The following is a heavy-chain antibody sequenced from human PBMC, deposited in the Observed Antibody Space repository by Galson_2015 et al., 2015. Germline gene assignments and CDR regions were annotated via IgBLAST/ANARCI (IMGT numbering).Heavy chain of an antibody. CDR3: ARGRPHHSSGWWDY. Sequence: SLRLSCAASGFTLSSYGMHWVRQAPGKGLEWVAVIWYDGSNKYYADSVKGRFTISRDNSKNTLYLQMNSLRAEDTAVYYCARGRPHHSSGWWDYWGQGTLVTVSS. CDR1: GFTLSSYG. D-gene: IGHD6-19*01. CDR2: IWYDGSNK. V-gene: IGHV3-33*01. J-gene: IGHJ4*02.